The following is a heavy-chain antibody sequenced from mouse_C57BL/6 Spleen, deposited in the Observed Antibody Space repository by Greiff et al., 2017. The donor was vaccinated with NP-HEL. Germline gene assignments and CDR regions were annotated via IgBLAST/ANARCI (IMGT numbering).Heavy chain of an antibody. CDR2: IDPENGDT. Sequence: VQLQQSGAELVRPGASVKLSCTASGFNIKDDYMHWVKQRPEQGLEWIGWIDPENGDTEYASKFQGKATITADTSSNTAYLQLSSLTSEDTAVYYCTTEGTVVATDYWGQGTTLTVSS. CDR1: GFNIKDDY. J-gene: IGHJ2*01. CDR3: TTEGTVVATDY. V-gene: IGHV14-4*01. D-gene: IGHD1-1*01.